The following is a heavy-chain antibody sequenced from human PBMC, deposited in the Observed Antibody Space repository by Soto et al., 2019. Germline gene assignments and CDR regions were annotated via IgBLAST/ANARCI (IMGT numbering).Heavy chain of an antibody. CDR1: GFTFSSYS. Sequence: GGSLRLSCAASGFTFSSYSMNWVRQAPGKGLEWVSSISSSSSYIYYADAVKGRFTISRDNAKNSLYLQRNSLRAEDTAVYYCARGVAVAGSLFDYWGQGTLGTVPS. CDR2: ISSSSSYI. CDR3: ARGVAVAGSLFDY. J-gene: IGHJ4*02. D-gene: IGHD6-19*01. V-gene: IGHV3-21*01.